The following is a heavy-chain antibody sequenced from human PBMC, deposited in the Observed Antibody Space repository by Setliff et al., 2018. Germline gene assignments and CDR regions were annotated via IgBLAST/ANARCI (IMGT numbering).Heavy chain of an antibody. CDR1: GFTFGDYT. D-gene: IGHD4-17*01. J-gene: IGHJ4*02. V-gene: IGHV3-49*04. CDR2: IRRKLYGGTT. CDR3: TRDLALTVTNYY. Sequence: GGSLRLSCSASGFTFGDYTMNWVRQAPGKGLEWVGFIRRKLYGGTTEYAASVKGRFTISRDDSKSIAYLQMNSLKTEDTAVYYCTRDLALTVTNYYWGQGTLVTVSS.